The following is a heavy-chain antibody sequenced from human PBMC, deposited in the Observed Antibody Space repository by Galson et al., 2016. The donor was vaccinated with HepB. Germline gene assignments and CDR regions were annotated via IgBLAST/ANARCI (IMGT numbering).Heavy chain of an antibody. J-gene: IGHJ5*02. CDR2: ISPGSTYT. CDR3: ARVVTPMAAANRGFGT. Sequence: SLRLSCAASEFTFNMYTMTWVRQAPGKGPEWVSSISPGSTYTHFADSVKGRFIISRDDVENSLYLQMNSLRAEDTALYYCARVVTPMAAANRGFGTWGQGTQVVVSS. V-gene: IGHV3-21*01. CDR1: EFTFNMYT. D-gene: IGHD6-13*01.